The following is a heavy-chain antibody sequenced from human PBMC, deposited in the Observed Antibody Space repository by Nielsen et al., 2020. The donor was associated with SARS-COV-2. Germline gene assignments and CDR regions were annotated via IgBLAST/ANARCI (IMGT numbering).Heavy chain of an antibody. V-gene: IGHV3-73*01. Sequence: GESLKISCAASGFTFSGLAMQRVPQGSGKGVEWVGRIRSKANSYATAYAASVKGRFTISRDDSKNTAYLQMNSLKTEDTAVYYCTRVHPISGSWFDALDIWGQGTIVTVSS. CDR1: GFTFSGLA. J-gene: IGHJ3*02. CDR2: IRSKANSYAT. D-gene: IGHD6-13*01. CDR3: TRVHPISGSWFDALDI.